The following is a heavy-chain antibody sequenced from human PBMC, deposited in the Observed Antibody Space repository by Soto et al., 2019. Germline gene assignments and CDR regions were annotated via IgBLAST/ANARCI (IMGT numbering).Heavy chain of an antibody. CDR3: ARVPGP. CDR2: IYYSGRT. Sequence: PSETLSLTCTVSGGSIRTYYWSWIRQPPGKGLEWIGYIYYSGRTTYNPSLKSRVTISVDRSKNQFSLKLNSVTAADTAVYYCARVPGPWGQGTLVTVSS. CDR1: GGSIRTYY. J-gene: IGHJ5*02. V-gene: IGHV4-59*12.